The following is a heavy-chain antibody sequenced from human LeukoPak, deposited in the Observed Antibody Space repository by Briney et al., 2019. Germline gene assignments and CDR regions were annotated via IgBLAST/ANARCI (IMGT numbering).Heavy chain of an antibody. CDR2: ISYDGSDK. J-gene: IGHJ4*02. V-gene: IGHV3-30-3*01. D-gene: IGHD4-17*01. CDR1: GFTFSTYA. CDR3: ARDRGDYGDHTLDY. Sequence: GGSLRLSCAASGFTFSTYALHWVRQAPGKGLEWVAVISYDGSDKYYADSVKGRFTISRDNSKNTLYLQMNSLRGEDTAVYYCARDRGDYGDHTLDYWGQGTLVTVSP.